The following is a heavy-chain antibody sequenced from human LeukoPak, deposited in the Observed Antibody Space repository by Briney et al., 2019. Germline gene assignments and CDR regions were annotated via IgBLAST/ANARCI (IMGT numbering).Heavy chain of an antibody. CDR2: INPSGGST. CDR1: GYTFTSYY. J-gene: IGHJ6*02. CDR3: ARVSSLGFWNYYGMDV. Sequence: ASVKVSCKASGYTFTSYYMHWVRQAPGQGLEWMGIINPSGGSTSYAQKFQGRVTMTRDTSTSTVYMELSSLRSEDTAVYYCARVSSLGFWNYYGMDVWGQGTTVIVSS. D-gene: IGHD3-3*01. V-gene: IGHV1-46*01.